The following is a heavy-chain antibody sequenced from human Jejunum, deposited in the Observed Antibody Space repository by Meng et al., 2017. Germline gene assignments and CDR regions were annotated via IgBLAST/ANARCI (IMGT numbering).Heavy chain of an antibody. J-gene: IGHJ4*02. CDR2: VWPSGAT. CDR1: GVSTTAPFY. Sequence: QVHLQESGPGLVNPSGTLSLTCTVSGVSTTAPFYWTWIRQAPGKGLEWIGEVWPSGATYYNPSLSSRITISIDTSNNQFSLEVAFLTAADTAVYYCARAIRERYFDSWGQGTLVTVSS. D-gene: IGHD1-14*01. CDR3: ARAIRERYFDS. V-gene: IGHV4-4*02.